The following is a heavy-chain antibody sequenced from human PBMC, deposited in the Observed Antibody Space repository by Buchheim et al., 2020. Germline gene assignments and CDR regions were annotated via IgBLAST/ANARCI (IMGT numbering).Heavy chain of an antibody. V-gene: IGHV3-30*18. CDR3: AKARSLIAVAGPLDY. CDR1: GFTFSSYG. D-gene: IGHD6-19*01. CDR2: ISYDGSNK. Sequence: QVQLVESGGGVVQPGRSLRLSCAASGFTFSSYGMHWVRQAPGKGLEWVAVISYDGSNKYYADSVKGRFTISRDNSKNTLYLQMNSLRAEDTAVYYCAKARSLIAVAGPLDYWGQGTL. J-gene: IGHJ4*02.